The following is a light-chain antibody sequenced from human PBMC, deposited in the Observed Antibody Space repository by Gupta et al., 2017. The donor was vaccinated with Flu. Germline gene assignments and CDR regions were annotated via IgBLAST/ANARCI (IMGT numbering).Light chain of an antibody. CDR3: QKRSNWPPYT. CDR1: QSVSTY. CDR2: DAS. V-gene: IGKV3-11*01. Sequence: EIELTQSPATLSLSPGERATLSCRASQSVSTYLAWYQKKPGQAPRLLIYDASNRATGIPARFSVSGSGTDFTLTISSLEPEDFAVYYCQKRSNWPPYTLGQGTRLEIK. J-gene: IGKJ2*01.